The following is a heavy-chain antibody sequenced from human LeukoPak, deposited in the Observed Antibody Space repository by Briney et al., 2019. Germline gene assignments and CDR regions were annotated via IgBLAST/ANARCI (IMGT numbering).Heavy chain of an antibody. V-gene: IGHV4-4*07. D-gene: IGHD2-2*01. CDR3: ARGYCSSTSCYSDAFDI. Sequence: SETLSLTCTVSGGSISSYYWSWIRQPAGKGLEWIGRIYTSGSTNYNPSLKSPVTMSVDTSKNQFSLKLSSVTAADTAVYYCARGYCSSTSCYSDAFDIWGQGTMVTVSS. J-gene: IGHJ3*02. CDR2: IYTSGST. CDR1: GGSISSYY.